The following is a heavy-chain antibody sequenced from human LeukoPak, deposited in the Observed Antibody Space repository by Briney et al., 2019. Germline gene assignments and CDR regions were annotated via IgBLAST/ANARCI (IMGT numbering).Heavy chain of an antibody. J-gene: IGHJ6*02. V-gene: IGHV3-23*01. CDR3: AKDLRDCSSTSCYPTGMDV. D-gene: IGHD2-2*01. CDR1: GFTFSSYA. CDR2: ISGSGGST. Sequence: GGSLRLSCAASGFTFSSYAMSWVRQAPGKGLEWVSAISGSGGSTYYADSVKGRFTISRDNSKNTLYLQMNSLRAEDTAVYYCAKDLRDCSSTSCYPTGMDVWGRGTTVTVSS.